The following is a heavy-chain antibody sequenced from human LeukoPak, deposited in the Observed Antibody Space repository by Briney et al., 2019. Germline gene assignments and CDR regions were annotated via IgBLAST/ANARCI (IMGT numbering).Heavy chain of an antibody. V-gene: IGHV3-7*01. J-gene: IGHJ4*02. CDR3: VRDGGVSGYDLLDY. CDR2: VNQDGSEA. CDR1: GFPFHNYW. D-gene: IGHD5-12*01. Sequence: GGSLRLSCAASGFPFHNYWMTWVRQAPGKGLEWVAQVNQDGSEAYYADSVKARFTISRDNAKSSVSLQMNSLRAEDTAVYYCVRDGGVSGYDLLDYWGQGTLVTVSS.